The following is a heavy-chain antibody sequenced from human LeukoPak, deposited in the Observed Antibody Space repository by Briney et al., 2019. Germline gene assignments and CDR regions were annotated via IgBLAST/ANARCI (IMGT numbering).Heavy chain of an antibody. D-gene: IGHD3-22*01. CDR3: ARRSYDSSGYYSYYFDY. CDR1: GGSISSYY. Sequence: SETLSLTCTVSGGSISSYYWSRIRQPPGKGLEWNGYIYYSGSTNYNPSLKSRVTISVDTSKNQFSLKLSSVTAADTAVYYCARRSYDSSGYYSYYFDYWGQGTLVTVSS. J-gene: IGHJ4*02. V-gene: IGHV4-59*01. CDR2: IYYSGST.